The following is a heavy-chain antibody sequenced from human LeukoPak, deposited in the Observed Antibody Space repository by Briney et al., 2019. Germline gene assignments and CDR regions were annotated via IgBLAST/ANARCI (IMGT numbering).Heavy chain of an antibody. CDR3: ARGPITGR. V-gene: IGHV4-59*12. CDR1: GGSISSYY. CDR2: IYYSGST. Sequence: SETLSLTCTVSGGSISSYYWSWIRQPPGKGLEWIGYIYYSGSTYYNPSLKSRVTISVDTSKNQFSLKLSSVTAADTAVYYCARGPITGRWGQGTLVTVSS. J-gene: IGHJ4*02.